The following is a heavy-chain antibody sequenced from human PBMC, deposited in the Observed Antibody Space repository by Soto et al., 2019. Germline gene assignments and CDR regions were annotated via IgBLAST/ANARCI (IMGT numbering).Heavy chain of an antibody. D-gene: IGHD3-16*01. Sequence: SQTLSLTCDISGDSVSSSSAAWNWIRQPPSRGLEWLGRTYYRSKWIHEYTVSMESRITINPDTSKNQFSLQIYSVTPEDTAVYYCAGVVWFRGMDVWGQGTPVTVSS. CDR3: AGVVWFRGMDV. V-gene: IGHV6-1*01. CDR1: GDSVSSSSAA. CDR2: TYYRSKWIH. J-gene: IGHJ6*02.